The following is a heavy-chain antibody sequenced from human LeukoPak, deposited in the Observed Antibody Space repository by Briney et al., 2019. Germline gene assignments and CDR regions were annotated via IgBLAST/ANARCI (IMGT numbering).Heavy chain of an antibody. V-gene: IGHV4-34*01. CDR3: ARVREYSYGKNWFDP. D-gene: IGHD5-18*01. Sequence: SETLSLTCAVYGGSFSGYYWSWIRQPPGKGLEWIGEINHSGSTNYNPSLKSRVTISVDTSKNQFSLKLSSVTAADTAVYYCARVREYSYGKNWFDPWGQGTLVTVSS. CDR2: INHSGST. CDR1: GGSFSGYY. J-gene: IGHJ5*02.